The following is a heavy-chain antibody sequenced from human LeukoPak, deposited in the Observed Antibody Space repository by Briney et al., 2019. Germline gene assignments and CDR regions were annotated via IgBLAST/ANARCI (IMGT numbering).Heavy chain of an antibody. CDR3: ARGLQYQLLKALGYYYMDV. J-gene: IGHJ6*03. D-gene: IGHD2-2*01. CDR1: GYTFTSYD. Sequence: ASVKVSCKASGYTFTSYDINWVRQATGQGLEWMGWMNPNSGNTGYAQKFQGRVTMTRNTSISTAYMELSSLRSEDTAVYYCARGLQYQLLKALGYYYMDVWGEGTTVTVSS. CDR2: MNPNSGNT. V-gene: IGHV1-8*01.